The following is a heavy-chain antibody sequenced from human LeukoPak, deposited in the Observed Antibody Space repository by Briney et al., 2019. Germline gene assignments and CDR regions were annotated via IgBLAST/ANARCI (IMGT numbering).Heavy chain of an antibody. Sequence: SETLSLTCSVSGGSISSSSYYWGWIRQPPGKGLEWIGSIYYSGSTYYNPSLKSRVTISVDTSKNQFSLKLSSVTAADTAVYYCARSLSGSYSAHDYWGQGTLVTVSS. CDR2: IYYSGST. V-gene: IGHV4-39*07. CDR1: GGSISSSSYY. CDR3: ARSLSGSYSAHDY. J-gene: IGHJ4*02. D-gene: IGHD1-26*01.